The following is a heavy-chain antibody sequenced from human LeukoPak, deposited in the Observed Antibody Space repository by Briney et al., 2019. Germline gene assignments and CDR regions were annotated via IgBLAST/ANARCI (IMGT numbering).Heavy chain of an antibody. V-gene: IGHV5-51*01. CDR3: ASPDYYDSSGYSPGVGY. J-gene: IGHJ4*02. CDR2: IYPGDSDT. Sequence: GESLKISCKGSGYSFTGYWIGWVRQMPGKGLEWMGIIYPGDSDTRYSPSFQGQVTISADKSISTAYLQWSSLKASDTAMYYCASPDYYDSSGYSPGVGYWGQGTLVTVSS. CDR1: GYSFTGYW. D-gene: IGHD3-22*01.